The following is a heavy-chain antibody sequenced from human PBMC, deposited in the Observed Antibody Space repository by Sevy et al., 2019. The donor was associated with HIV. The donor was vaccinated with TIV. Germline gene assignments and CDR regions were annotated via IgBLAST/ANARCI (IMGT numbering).Heavy chain of an antibody. CDR2: FSVRSSCI. CDR3: ARDGGCSSASCLLPFDS. V-gene: IGHV3-21*01. D-gene: IGHD2-2*01. J-gene: IGHJ4*02. Sequence: GGSLRLSCAASGFTFSDYSMNWVRQPPGKGLEWVSSFSVRSSCIHYAGSVRGRFTISRENAKNSLYLQMNSLRVDDTAVSVYARDGGCSSASCLLPFDSWGQGALVTVSS. CDR1: GFTFSDYS.